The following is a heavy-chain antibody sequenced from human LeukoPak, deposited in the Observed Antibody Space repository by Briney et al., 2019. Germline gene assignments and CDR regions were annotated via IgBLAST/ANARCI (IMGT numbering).Heavy chain of an antibody. Sequence: ASVKVSCKASGYTFTSYDINWVRQATGQGLEWMGWMNPNSGNTGYAQKFQGRVTITRNTSISTAYMELSSLRSEDTAVYYCARDDPPYYYGSGSRAFDYWGQGTLVTVSS. CDR3: ARDDPPYYYGSGSRAFDY. CDR2: MNPNSGNT. D-gene: IGHD3-10*01. V-gene: IGHV1-8*03. CDR1: GYTFTSYD. J-gene: IGHJ4*02.